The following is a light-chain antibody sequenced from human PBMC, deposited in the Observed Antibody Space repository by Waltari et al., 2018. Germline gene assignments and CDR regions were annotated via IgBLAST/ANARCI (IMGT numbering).Light chain of an antibody. CDR3: CSYAGSSTSLYV. V-gene: IGLV2-23*02. CDR2: EVS. Sequence: QSALTQPASVSGSPGQSITISCTGTSSDVGSHNLVSWYQQHPGKAPKLLIYEVSKGPSGVPNRFSGSKSGNTASLTISGLQAEDEADYYCCSYAGSSTSLYVFGTGTKVTVL. CDR1: SSDVGSHNL. J-gene: IGLJ1*01.